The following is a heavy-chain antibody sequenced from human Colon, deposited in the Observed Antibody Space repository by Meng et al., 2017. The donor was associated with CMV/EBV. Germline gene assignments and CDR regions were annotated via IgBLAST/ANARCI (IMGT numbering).Heavy chain of an antibody. D-gene: IGHD1-14*01. CDR1: GFTFSGYA. Sequence: LGLSGAASGFTFSGYAMYWVRQAPGKGLEWVAVISYDGSSQYYPDSVKGRFTISRDSSNNMLYLQMNSLRTEDTAVYYCARLYNWGQGTLVTVSS. V-gene: IGHV3-30-3*01. J-gene: IGHJ4*02. CDR2: ISYDGSSQ. CDR3: ARLYN.